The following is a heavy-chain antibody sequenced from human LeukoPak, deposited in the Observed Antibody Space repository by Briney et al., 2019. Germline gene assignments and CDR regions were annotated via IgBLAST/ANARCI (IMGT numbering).Heavy chain of an antibody. CDR2: IIPILDIT. V-gene: IGHV1-69*04. J-gene: IGHJ6*02. Sequence: SVKVSCKASGGTFDSYALTWVRQAPGQALEWMGRIIPILDITIYAQKFQGRVTITADKSTSTAYIELSSLSSEDTAVYYCARDQGLIDPPPYGLDVWGQGTTVPVPS. CDR1: GGTFDSYA. CDR3: ARDQGLIDPPPYGLDV. D-gene: IGHD3-16*01.